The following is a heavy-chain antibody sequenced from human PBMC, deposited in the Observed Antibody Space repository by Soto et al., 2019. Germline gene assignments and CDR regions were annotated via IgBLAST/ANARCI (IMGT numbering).Heavy chain of an antibody. Sequence: QLLESGGGSAQPGGSLRLSCVGSDFIFGTFAMSWVRQAPGKGLEWVSGINGDGETTYYADSVKGPFTVSRDNSNSLLCLQMHSLTAVDTALYFCATAWTLTVVTHLGFDSWGQGTLVTVSS. CDR1: DFIFGTFA. D-gene: IGHD2-21*02. V-gene: IGHV3-23*01. CDR2: INGDGETT. J-gene: IGHJ4*02. CDR3: ATAWTLTVVTHLGFDS.